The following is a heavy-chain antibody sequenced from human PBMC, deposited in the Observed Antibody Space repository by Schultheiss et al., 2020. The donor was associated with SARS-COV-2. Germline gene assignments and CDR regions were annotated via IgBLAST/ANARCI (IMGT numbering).Heavy chain of an antibody. D-gene: IGHD3-10*01. CDR3: ARDNWAGGLGY. CDR1: GFTFGTYN. J-gene: IGHJ4*02. Sequence: GGSLRLSCAASGFTFGTYNMHWVRQAPGKGLEFVASIRSSGRDIYYADSVKGRFTISRDNAKNSLYLQMNSLRAEDTAVYYCARDNWAGGLGYWGQGTLVTVSS. CDR2: IRSSGRDI. V-gene: IGHV3-21*01.